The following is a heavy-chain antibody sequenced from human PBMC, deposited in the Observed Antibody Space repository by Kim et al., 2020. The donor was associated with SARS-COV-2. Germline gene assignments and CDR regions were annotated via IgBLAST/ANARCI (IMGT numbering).Heavy chain of an antibody. Sequence: SETLSLTCTVSGGSISSSSYYWGWIRQPPGKGLEWIGSIYYSGSTYYNPSLKSRVTISVDTSKNRFSLKLSSVTAADTAVYYCAAHALSLRLGELSSYAFDIWSKGTMFTVSS. V-gene: IGHV4-39*07. D-gene: IGHD3-16*02. CDR1: GGSISSSSYY. CDR2: IYYSGST. J-gene: IGHJ3*02. CDR3: AAHALSLRLGELSSYAFDI.